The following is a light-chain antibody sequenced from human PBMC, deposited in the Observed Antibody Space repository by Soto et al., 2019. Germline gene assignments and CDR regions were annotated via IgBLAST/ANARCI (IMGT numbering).Light chain of an antibody. CDR1: SSDIGGYNF. CDR2: GVS. V-gene: IGLV2-14*03. Sequence: QSVLTQPASVSGSPGQSITISCTGTSSDIGGYNFVSWYQHHPGKAPRLMIFGVSDRPSGVSDRFSGSKSGNTASLTISGLQAEDEADYYCSSYISSSTPYVFGTGTKLTGL. CDR3: SSYISSSTPYV. J-gene: IGLJ1*01.